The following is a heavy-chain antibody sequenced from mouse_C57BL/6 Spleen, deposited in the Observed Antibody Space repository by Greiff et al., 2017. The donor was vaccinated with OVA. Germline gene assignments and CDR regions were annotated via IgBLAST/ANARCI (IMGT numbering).Heavy chain of an antibody. D-gene: IGHD1-1*01. V-gene: IGHV1-26*01. CDR3: ANGFITTVVAPTGLFAY. Sequence: EVKLQQSGPELVKPGASVKISCKASGYTFTDYYMNWVKQSHGKSLEWIGDINPNNGGTSYNQKFKGKATLTVDKSSSTAYMELRSLTSEDSAVYYCANGFITTVVAPTGLFAYWGQGTLVTVSA. J-gene: IGHJ3*01. CDR1: GYTFTDYY. CDR2: INPNNGGT.